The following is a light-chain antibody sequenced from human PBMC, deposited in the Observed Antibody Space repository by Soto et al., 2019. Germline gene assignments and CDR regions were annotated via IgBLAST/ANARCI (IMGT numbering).Light chain of an antibody. J-gene: IGLJ3*02. CDR2: EVT. V-gene: IGLV2-8*01. CDR1: SVDINY. Sequence: QSALTQPPSASGSRGQSVTISCTGTSVDINYVSWFHQHQGKAPKLIICEVTKRPSGVPDRFSGSKSGNTASLTVSGLQEDDEADYYCSSYAGRDIWVFGGGTKLTVL. CDR3: SSYAGRDIWV.